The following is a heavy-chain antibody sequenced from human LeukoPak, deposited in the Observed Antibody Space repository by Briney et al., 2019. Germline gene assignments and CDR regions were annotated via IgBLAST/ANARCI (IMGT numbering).Heavy chain of an antibody. CDR3: ARDRTMVRGVSNWFDP. Sequence: GASVKVSCKASGGTFSSYAISWVRQAPGQGLEWMGWINPNSGGTNYAQKFQGRVTMTRDTSINTAYVELSRLRSDDTAVYYCARDRTMVRGVSNWFDPWGQGTLVTVSS. CDR1: GGTFSSYA. D-gene: IGHD3-10*01. V-gene: IGHV1-2*02. CDR2: INPNSGGT. J-gene: IGHJ5*02.